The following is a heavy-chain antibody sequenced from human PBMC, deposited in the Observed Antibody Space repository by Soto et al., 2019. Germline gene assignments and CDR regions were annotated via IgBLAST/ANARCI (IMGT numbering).Heavy chain of an antibody. CDR1: GYSFTKYG. V-gene: IGHV1-3*01. CDR3: ARTDCSSTSCYNYYYYGMDV. CDR2: INPGNGDT. Sequence: GASVKVSCKTSGYSFTKYGLHWVRQAPGQRLEWMGWINPGNGDTKYSQKFQGRVTITRDTSATTAYMELSSLRSEDSAVFYCARTDCSSTSCYNYYYYGMDVWGQGTTVDVSS. J-gene: IGHJ6*02. D-gene: IGHD2-2*01.